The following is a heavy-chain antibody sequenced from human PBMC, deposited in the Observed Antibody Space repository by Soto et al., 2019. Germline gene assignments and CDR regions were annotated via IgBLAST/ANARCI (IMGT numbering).Heavy chain of an antibody. J-gene: IGHJ4*02. Sequence: QVQLVQSGAEVKKPGSPVKVSCTASGGTFNSYTINWVRQAPGRGLEWVGRVNPIVGMSTSALKFQGRVKITANKSTSTAFMSLTSLKPEDTAVYYCATSYGSGSTHFDSWGQGTLVTVS. CDR2: VNPIVGMS. D-gene: IGHD3-10*01. CDR1: GGTFNSYT. V-gene: IGHV1-69*02. CDR3: ATSYGSGSTHFDS.